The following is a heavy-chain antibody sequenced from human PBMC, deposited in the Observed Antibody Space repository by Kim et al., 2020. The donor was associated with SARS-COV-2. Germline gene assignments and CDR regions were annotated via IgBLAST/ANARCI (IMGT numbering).Heavy chain of an antibody. Sequence: SETLSLTCAVSGGSISSSNWWSWVRQPPGKGLEWIGEIYHSGSTNYNPSLKSRVTISVDKSKNQFSLKLSSVTAADTAVYYCARFSDILTEDAFDIWGQGTMVTVSS. CDR3: ARFSDILTEDAFDI. J-gene: IGHJ3*02. D-gene: IGHD3-9*01. CDR1: GGSISSSNW. V-gene: IGHV4-4*02. CDR2: IYHSGST.